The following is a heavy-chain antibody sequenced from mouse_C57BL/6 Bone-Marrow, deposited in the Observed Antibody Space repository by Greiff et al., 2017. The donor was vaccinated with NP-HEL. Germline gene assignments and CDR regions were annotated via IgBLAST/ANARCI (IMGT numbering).Heavy chain of an antibody. CDR2: IWGGGST. J-gene: IGHJ4*01. CDR1: GFSLTSYG. D-gene: IGHD3-2*01. CDR3: AKRTALAMDY. Sequence: VHLVESGPGLVAPSPSLSITCTVSGFSLTSYGVDWVRQPPGKGLEWMGVIWGGGSTNYNSALMSSMGISKDNSKSQVVLKMNSLQTDDTAMYYCAKRTALAMDYWGQGTSVTVSS. V-gene: IGHV2-9*01.